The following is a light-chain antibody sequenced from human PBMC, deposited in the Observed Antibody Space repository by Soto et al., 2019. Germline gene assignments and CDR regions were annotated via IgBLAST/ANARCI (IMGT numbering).Light chain of an antibody. CDR2: DAS. V-gene: IGKV3-11*01. Sequence: EIVLTQSPATLSLSPGERATLSCRASQSVSSYLAWYQQKPGQAPRLLLYDASTRATGIPARFSGSGSGTDLSIIIISIVPADVAVYYCTQRCICPPSTFGQGTKLEIK. CDR1: QSVSSY. CDR3: TQRCICPPST. J-gene: IGKJ2*01.